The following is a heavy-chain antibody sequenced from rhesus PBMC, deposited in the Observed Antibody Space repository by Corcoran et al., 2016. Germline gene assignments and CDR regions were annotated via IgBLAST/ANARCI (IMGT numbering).Heavy chain of an antibody. CDR3: TRDPCGGWYYFDY. V-gene: IGHV3-100*02. Sequence: DVHLMESGGGLVKPGGSLRLSCVASGFTFSSYEMHWVRQAPGKGLEWVSIISESGGTNYYADSWKGRFTISRDNAKNSLCLQMNSLRAEDMAVYYCTRDPCGGWYYFDYWGQGVLVTVSS. D-gene: IGHD6-31*01. CDR2: ISESGGTN. J-gene: IGHJ4*01. CDR1: GFTFSSYE.